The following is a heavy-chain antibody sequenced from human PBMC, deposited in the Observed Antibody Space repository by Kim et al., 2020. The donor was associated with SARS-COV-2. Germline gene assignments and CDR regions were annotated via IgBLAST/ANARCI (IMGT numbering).Heavy chain of an antibody. J-gene: IGHJ6*02. Sequence: SVKSRITIHPDTSKNQFSLQLNSVTPEDTAVYYCARDGREQWPPLYGMDVWGQGTTVTVSS. CDR3: ARDGREQWPPLYGMDV. V-gene: IGHV6-1*01. D-gene: IGHD6-19*01.